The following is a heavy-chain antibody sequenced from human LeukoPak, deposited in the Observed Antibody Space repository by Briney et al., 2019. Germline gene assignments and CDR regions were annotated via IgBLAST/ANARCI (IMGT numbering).Heavy chain of an antibody. V-gene: IGHV1-18*04. Sequence: ASVKVSCKASGYTFTSHGISWVRQAPGQGLEWMGWISAYNGNTNYAQKLQGRVTMTTDTSTSTAYMELRSLRSDDTAVYYCARTDPNCSSTSCYALYYYYGMDVWGKGTTVTVSS. CDR2: ISAYNGNT. CDR1: GYTFTSHG. J-gene: IGHJ6*04. CDR3: ARTDPNCSSTSCYALYYYYGMDV. D-gene: IGHD2-2*01.